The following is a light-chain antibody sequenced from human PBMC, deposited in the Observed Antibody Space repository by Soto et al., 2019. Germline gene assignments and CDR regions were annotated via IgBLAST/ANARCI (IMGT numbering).Light chain of an antibody. J-gene: IGKJ2*01. Sequence: DIVMTQTPLSLPVTPGEPASISCRSSQSLLDSDNGNTFLDWYLQKPGQSPQLLIYIVSYRASGVPDRFSGSGSFLSYRASGVPDRFSGSGSGTDFTLKISRVEAEDVGVYYCMQRIEFPYTFGQGTKLEIK. CDR3: MQRIEFPYT. CDR2: IVS. CDR1: QSLLDSDNGNTF. V-gene: IGKV2-40*01.